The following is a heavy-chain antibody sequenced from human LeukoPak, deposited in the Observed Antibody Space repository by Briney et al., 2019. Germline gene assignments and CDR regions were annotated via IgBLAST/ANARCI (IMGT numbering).Heavy chain of an antibody. Sequence: ASVKVSCKASGYTFTSYYMHWVRQAPGQGLEWMGIINPSGGSTSYAQKFQGKVTMTRDTSTSTVYMELSSLRSEDTAVYYCARDSSSWYSPDYWGQGTLVTVSS. CDR2: INPSGGST. CDR3: ARDSSSWYSPDY. J-gene: IGHJ4*02. D-gene: IGHD6-13*01. V-gene: IGHV1-46*01. CDR1: GYTFTSYY.